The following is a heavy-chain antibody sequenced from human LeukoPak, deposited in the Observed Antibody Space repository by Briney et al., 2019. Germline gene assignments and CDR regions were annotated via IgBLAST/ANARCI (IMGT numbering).Heavy chain of an antibody. CDR2: INPNSGGT. V-gene: IGHV1-2*02. J-gene: IGHJ4*02. CDR3: ARVGGFRATRVLDY. CDR1: GYTFTGYY. D-gene: IGHD5-24*01. Sequence: GASVKVSCKASGYTFTGYYMHWVRQAPGQGLEWMGWINPNSGGTNYAQKLQGRVTMTTDTSTSTAYMELRSLRSDDTAVYYCARVGGFRATRVLDYWGQGTLVTVSS.